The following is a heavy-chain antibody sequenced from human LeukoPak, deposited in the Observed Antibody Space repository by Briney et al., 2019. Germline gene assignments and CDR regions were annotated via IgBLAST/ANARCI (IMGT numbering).Heavy chain of an antibody. CDR1: GYTLTSYY. J-gene: IGHJ4*02. V-gene: IGHV1-46*01. CDR2: INPSGGST. Sequence: ASVKVSCKASGYTLTSYYMHWVRQAPGQGLEWTGIINPSGGSTSYAQKFQGRVTMTRDTSTSTVYMELSSLRSEDTAVYYCARASDTYYYDSSGYSTGGFDYWGQGTLVTVSS. D-gene: IGHD3-22*01. CDR3: ARASDTYYYDSSGYSTGGFDY.